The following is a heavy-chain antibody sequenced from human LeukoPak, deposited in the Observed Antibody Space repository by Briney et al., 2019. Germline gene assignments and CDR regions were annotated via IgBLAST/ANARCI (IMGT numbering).Heavy chain of an antibody. Sequence: GGSLRLSCAASGFTFSAYAVIWVRQAPGKGLEWVSAISASGDYTHYADSVKGRFDISRDNSKNTVYLQMSSLRAEDAALYYCAKDPNGDYVGAFDSWGQGTTVVVSS. J-gene: IGHJ3*02. CDR3: AKDPNGDYVGAFDS. CDR1: GFTFSAYA. D-gene: IGHD4-17*01. V-gene: IGHV3-23*01. CDR2: ISASGDYT.